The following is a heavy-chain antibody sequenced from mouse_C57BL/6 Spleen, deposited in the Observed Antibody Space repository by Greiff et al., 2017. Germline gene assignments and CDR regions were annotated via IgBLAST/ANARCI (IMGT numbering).Heavy chain of an antibody. CDR1: GYTFTDYE. J-gene: IGHJ2*01. D-gene: IGHD1-1*01. CDR3: TRRDYGSSYDFDY. V-gene: IGHV1-15*01. Sequence: VQLQQSGAELVRPGASVTLSCKASGYTFTDYEMHWVKQTPVHGLEWIGAIDPETGGTAYNQKFKGKAILTADKSSSTAYMELRSLTSEDSAVYYSTRRDYGSSYDFDYWGQGTTLTVSS. CDR2: IDPETGGT.